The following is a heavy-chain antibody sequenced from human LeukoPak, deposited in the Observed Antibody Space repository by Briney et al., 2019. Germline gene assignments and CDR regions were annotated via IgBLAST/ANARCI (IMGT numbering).Heavy chain of an antibody. J-gene: IGHJ4*02. CDR3: AKDISRLRAPGY. CDR1: GFTFSNYL. V-gene: IGHV3-33*06. CDR2: IWYDGSNK. D-gene: IGHD1-1*01. Sequence: GGSLRLSCAVCGFTFSNYLMQWLRHAPGKGLEWVAVIWYDGSNKYYADSVKGRFTISRDNSKNTLYLQMNSLRAEDTAVYYWAKDISRLRAPGYWGQGTLVTVSS.